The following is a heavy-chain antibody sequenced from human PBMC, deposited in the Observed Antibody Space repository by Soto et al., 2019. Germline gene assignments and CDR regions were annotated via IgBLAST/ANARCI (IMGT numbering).Heavy chain of an antibody. CDR2: IIPILGIA. V-gene: IGHV1-69*08. CDR3: ARDPPNYYDSSGSFDY. CDR1: GGTFSSYT. D-gene: IGHD3-22*01. Sequence: QVQLVQSGAEVKKPGSSVKVSCKASGGTFSSYTISWVRQAPGQGLEWMGRIIPILGIANYAQKFQGRVTITADKSTSTAYTELSSLRSEDTAVYYCARDPPNYYDSSGSFDYWGQGTLVTVSS. J-gene: IGHJ4*02.